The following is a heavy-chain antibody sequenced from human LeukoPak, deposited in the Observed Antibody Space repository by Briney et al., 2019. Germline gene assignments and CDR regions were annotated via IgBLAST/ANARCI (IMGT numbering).Heavy chain of an antibody. J-gene: IGHJ4*02. V-gene: IGHV4-34*01. D-gene: IGHD3-9*01. CDR2: INHSGST. CDR1: GGSFSGYY. Sequence: SETLSLTCVVYGGSFSGYYWSWIRQPPGKGLEWIGEINHSGSTNYNPSLKSRVTISVDTSKNQFSLKLSSVTAADTAVYYCARMYYDILTGYRNFDYWGQGTLVTVSS. CDR3: ARMYYDILTGYRNFDY.